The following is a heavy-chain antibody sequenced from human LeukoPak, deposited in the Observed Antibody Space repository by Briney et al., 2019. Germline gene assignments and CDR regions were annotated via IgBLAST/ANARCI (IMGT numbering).Heavy chain of an antibody. CDR2: ISSSGSTI. D-gene: IGHD3-10*01. J-gene: IGHJ4*02. Sequence: PGGSLRLSCAASGFTFSDYYMSWIRQAPGKGLEWVSYISSSGSTIYYADSVKGRFTISRDNSKNTLYLQMNSLRAEDTAVYYCAKDTRILWFGEADYWGQGTLVTVSS. V-gene: IGHV3-11*01. CDR3: AKDTRILWFGEADY. CDR1: GFTFSDYY.